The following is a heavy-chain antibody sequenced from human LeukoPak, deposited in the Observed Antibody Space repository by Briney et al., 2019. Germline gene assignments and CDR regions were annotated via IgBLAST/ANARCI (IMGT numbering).Heavy chain of an antibody. CDR1: GFIFDDYA. CDR2: INRDSSTI. Sequence: HPGGSLRLSCAASGFIFDDYAMNWVRQTPGKGLEWVSYINRDSSTIYYRDSVKGRFTISRDNAKNSLYLQMNSLRDEDAAVYYCARDASRDGYNFLFDYWGQGNLVTVSS. CDR3: ARDASRDGYNFLFDY. J-gene: IGHJ4*02. V-gene: IGHV3-48*02. D-gene: IGHD5-24*01.